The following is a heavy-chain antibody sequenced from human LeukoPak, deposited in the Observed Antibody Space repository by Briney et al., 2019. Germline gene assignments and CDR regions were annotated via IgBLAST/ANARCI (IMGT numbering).Heavy chain of an antibody. V-gene: IGHV3-23*01. J-gene: IGHJ4*02. D-gene: IGHD4-23*01. CDR2: ISGSGGST. CDR3: ARVFGGNYGGDY. Sequence: GGSLRLSCAASGFTFSSYAMSWVRQAPGKGLEWVSAISGSGGSTYYADSVKGRFTISRDSSKNTLFLQTNSLRAEDTAVYYCARVFGGNYGGDYWGQGTLVTVSS. CDR1: GFTFSSYA.